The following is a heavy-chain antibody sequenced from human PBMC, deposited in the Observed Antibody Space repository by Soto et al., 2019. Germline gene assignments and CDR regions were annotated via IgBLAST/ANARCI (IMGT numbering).Heavy chain of an antibody. CDR3: VGRYNWNYGYAFDL. CDR1: GFIVNSNY. Sequence: GGSLRLSCAASGFIVNSNYMGWVRQAPRKELEWVSMFHSGDTAAYADSVKGRFTISRDNPKNTLYLQMNVLRVEDTAVYYCVGRYNWNYGYAFDLWGQGTMVTVSS. CDR2: FHSGDTA. D-gene: IGHD1-7*01. J-gene: IGHJ3*01. V-gene: IGHV3-66*04.